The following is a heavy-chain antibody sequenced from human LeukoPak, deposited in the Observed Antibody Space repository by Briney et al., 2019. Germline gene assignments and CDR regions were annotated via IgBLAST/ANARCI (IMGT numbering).Heavy chain of an antibody. J-gene: IGHJ4*02. Sequence: GGSLRLSCAASGFTFSGHWMSWVRQAPGKGLEWVANINPGGSDKSSVRSVQGRFTISRDNAHDLLYLQMNSLRGEDTAVYYCTRDRSRAEDDWGQGTLVTVSS. CDR3: TRDRSRAEDD. D-gene: IGHD1-14*01. V-gene: IGHV3-7*01. CDR2: INPGGSDK. CDR1: GFTFSGHW.